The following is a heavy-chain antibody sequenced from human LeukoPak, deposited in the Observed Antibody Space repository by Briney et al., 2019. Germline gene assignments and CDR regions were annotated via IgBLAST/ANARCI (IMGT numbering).Heavy chain of an antibody. V-gene: IGHV1-69*04. CDR2: IIPILGIA. D-gene: IGHD3-3*01. CDR1: GGTFSSYA. Sequence: GASVKVSCKASGGTFSSYAIRWVRQAPGQGLEWMGRIIPILGIANYAQKFQGRVTITADKSTSTAYMELSSLRSEDTAVYYCARDQMRTYDFWSGYPYYFDYWGQGTLVTVSS. CDR3: ARDQMRTYDFWSGYPYYFDY. J-gene: IGHJ4*02.